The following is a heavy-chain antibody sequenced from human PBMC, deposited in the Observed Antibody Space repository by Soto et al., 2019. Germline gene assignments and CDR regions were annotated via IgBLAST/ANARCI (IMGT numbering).Heavy chain of an antibody. D-gene: IGHD3-22*01. CDR1: GYTFTGYY. CDR3: ARGPPLPPAHDSSGYYQIYYFDY. Sequence: ASVKVSCQASGYTFTGYYMHWLRQAPGQGLEWMGWINPNSGGTNYAQKFQGRVTMTRDTSISTTYMELSRLRSDDTAVYYCARGPPLPPAHDSSGYYQIYYFDYWGLGTLVNV. J-gene: IGHJ4*02. V-gene: IGHV1-2*02. CDR2: INPNSGGT.